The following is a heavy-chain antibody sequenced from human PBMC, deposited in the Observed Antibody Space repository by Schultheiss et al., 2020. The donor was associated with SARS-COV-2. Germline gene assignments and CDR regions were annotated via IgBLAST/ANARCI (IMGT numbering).Heavy chain of an antibody. CDR2: IYHSGST. D-gene: IGHD3-3*01. V-gene: IGHV4-38-2*02. Sequence: SETLSLTCTVSGYSISSGYYWGWIRQPPGKGLEWIGSIYHSGSTYYNPSLKSRVTISVDTSKNQFSLKLSSVTAADTAVYYCAIESGPQDSGWFDPWGQGTLVTVSS. CDR3: AIESGPQDSGWFDP. CDR1: GYSISSGYY. J-gene: IGHJ5*02.